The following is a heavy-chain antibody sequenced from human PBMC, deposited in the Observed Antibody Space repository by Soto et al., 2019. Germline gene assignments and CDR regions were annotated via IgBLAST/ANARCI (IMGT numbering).Heavy chain of an antibody. J-gene: IGHJ4*02. Sequence: GGSLRLSCAASGCTFISYAMIWVRQAPGKGLEWVSAISGSGGSTYYADSVKGRFTISRDNSKNTLYLQMNSLRAEDTAVYYCAKDSHPTTPPAHSDWGQGTLVTVSS. CDR1: GCTFISYA. D-gene: IGHD3-10*01. V-gene: IGHV3-23*01. CDR3: AKDSHPTTPPAHSD. CDR2: ISGSGGST.